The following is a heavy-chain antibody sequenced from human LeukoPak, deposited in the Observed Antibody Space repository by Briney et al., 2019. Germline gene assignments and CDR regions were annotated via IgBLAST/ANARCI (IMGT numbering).Heavy chain of an antibody. CDR1: GYTFTGYY. V-gene: IGHV1-2*02. CDR2: INPNSGGT. Sequence: GASLKVSCEASGYTFTGYYMHWVRQAPGQGLEWMGWINPNSGGTNYAQTVQGRVTMTRDTSISTAYMELSRLRSDDTAVYYCARSEYSSGCFDYWGQGNLVTASS. J-gene: IGHJ4*02. CDR3: ARSEYSSGCFDY. D-gene: IGHD6-19*01.